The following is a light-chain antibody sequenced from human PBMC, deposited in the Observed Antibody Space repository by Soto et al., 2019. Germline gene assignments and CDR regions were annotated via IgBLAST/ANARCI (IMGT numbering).Light chain of an antibody. CDR3: QQYNNWWT. J-gene: IGKJ1*01. Sequence: IVMTQSPATLSVSPGERATLSCRAGQSVSSNLAWYQQKPGQAPRLLIYGASTRATGIPARFSGSGSGTEFSLTISRLQSEDFAVYYCQQYNNWWTFGQGTKVEI. CDR2: GAS. CDR1: QSVSSN. V-gene: IGKV3-15*01.